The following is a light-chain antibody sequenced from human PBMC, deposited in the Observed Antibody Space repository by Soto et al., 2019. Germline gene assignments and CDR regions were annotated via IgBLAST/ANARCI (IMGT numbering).Light chain of an antibody. V-gene: IGKV1-9*01. Sequence: DIQLTQSPSFLSASVGDRVTISCRASQGISDYLAWYQQKPGKAPKLLIYGASTLQSGVPSRYSGSASGTEFTLTISSLQPEDFATYFCQQFNAYPLTFGGGTKLEIK. CDR1: QGISDY. CDR3: QQFNAYPLT. J-gene: IGKJ4*01. CDR2: GAS.